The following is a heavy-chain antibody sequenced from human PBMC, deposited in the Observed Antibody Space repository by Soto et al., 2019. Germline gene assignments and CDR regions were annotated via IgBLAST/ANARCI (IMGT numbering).Heavy chain of an antibody. CDR2: ISSSSSTI. V-gene: IGHV3-48*01. Sequence: GGSLRLSCAASGFTFSSYSVNWVRQAPGKGLEWVSYISSSSSTIYYADSVKGRFTISRDNAKNSLYLQMNSLRAEDTAVYYCAILGYCSSTSCYADYYYSYMDVWGKGTTVTVSS. CDR1: GFTFSSYS. J-gene: IGHJ6*03. CDR3: AILGYCSSTSCYADYYYSYMDV. D-gene: IGHD2-2*01.